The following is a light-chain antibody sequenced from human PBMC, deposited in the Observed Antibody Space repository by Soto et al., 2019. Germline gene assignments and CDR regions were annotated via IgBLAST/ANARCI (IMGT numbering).Light chain of an antibody. V-gene: IGLV1-44*01. CDR3: AAWDDSLTGPV. Sequence: QSVLSQPPSASGTPGQKAIISCSGSRSDIGSNFVNWYQHLPGTAPKLLIYNSNQRPSGVPDRFSGSKSGTSASLAISGLQSEDEADYYCAAWDDSLTGPVFGTGTKVTVL. CDR1: RSDIGSNF. J-gene: IGLJ1*01. CDR2: NSN.